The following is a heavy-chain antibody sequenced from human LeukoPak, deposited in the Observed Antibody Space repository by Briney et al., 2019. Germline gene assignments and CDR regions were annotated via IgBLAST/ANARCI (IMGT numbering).Heavy chain of an antibody. CDR2: IRSKAYGGTT. CDR3: TRASMVRGVIIRFDY. CDR1: GFTFGDYA. Sequence: GGSLRLSCTASGFTFGDYAMSWFRQAPGKGLEWVGFIRSKAYGGTTEYAASVKGRFTISRDDSKSIAYLQMNSLKTEDTAVYYCTRASMVRGVIIRFDYWGQGTLVTVSS. D-gene: IGHD3-10*01. V-gene: IGHV3-49*03. J-gene: IGHJ4*02.